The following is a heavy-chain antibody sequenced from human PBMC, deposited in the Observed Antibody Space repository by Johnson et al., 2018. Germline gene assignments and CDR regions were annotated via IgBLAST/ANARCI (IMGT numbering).Heavy chain of an antibody. J-gene: IGHJ3*02. V-gene: IGHV3-23*04. D-gene: IGHD3-22*01. CDR1: GFTFSTYA. Sequence: EVQLVESGGGLVQPGGSXRLPCAASGFTFSTYAMRWVRQAPGKGLGWVSGISGRCGPIDYADPVKGWFTLSRDNTTNTVFLQMNSLRDEDTAIYYCAKKLPYYDSSRYGAFDIWGQGTMVIVSS. CDR3: AKKLPYYDSSRYGAFDI. CDR2: ISGRCGPI.